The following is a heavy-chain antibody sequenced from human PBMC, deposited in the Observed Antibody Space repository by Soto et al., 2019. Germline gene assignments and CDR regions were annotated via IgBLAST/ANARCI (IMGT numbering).Heavy chain of an antibody. D-gene: IGHD2-21*02. CDR3: ARSGVTGIVIPSHWFDP. V-gene: IGHV4-31*03. J-gene: IGHJ5*02. Sequence: KPSETLSLTCTVSGDSIGGVDSWSWFRRFPAGGLEWIGCISSSGSTYYNPALNNRISLSLDTSQNQFSLKLLSVTAADTAIYYCARSGVTGIVIPSHWFDPWGQGTLVTVSS. CDR1: GDSIGGVDS. CDR2: ISSSGST.